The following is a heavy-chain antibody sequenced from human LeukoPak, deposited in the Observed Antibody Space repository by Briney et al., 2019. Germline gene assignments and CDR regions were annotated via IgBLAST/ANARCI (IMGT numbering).Heavy chain of an antibody. CDR1: GFTFSSYW. J-gene: IGHJ4*02. Sequence: GGSLRLSCVASGFTFSSYWMSWVRQAPGKGLEWVANIKQDGSEKYYVDSVKGRFTISRDNAKNSLYLQMNSLRAEDTAVYYCARDRYEYSSPFDYWGQGTLVTVSS. D-gene: IGHD3-22*01. CDR2: IKQDGSEK. V-gene: IGHV3-7*01. CDR3: ARDRYEYSSPFDY.